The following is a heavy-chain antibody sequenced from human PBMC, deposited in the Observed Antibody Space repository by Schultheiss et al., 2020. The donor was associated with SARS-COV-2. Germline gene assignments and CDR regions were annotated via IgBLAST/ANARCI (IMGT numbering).Heavy chain of an antibody. CDR3: ARDGYSQYYFDY. V-gene: IGHV3-49*04. J-gene: IGHJ4*02. CDR1: GFTFSSYG. Sequence: GGSLRLSCAAYGFTFSSYGMHWVRQAPGKGLEWVGFIRSKAYGGTTEYAASVKGRFTISRDDSKSIAYLQMNSLKTEDTAVYYCARDGYSQYYFDYWGQGTLVTVSS. D-gene: IGHD5-24*01. CDR2: IRSKAYGGTT.